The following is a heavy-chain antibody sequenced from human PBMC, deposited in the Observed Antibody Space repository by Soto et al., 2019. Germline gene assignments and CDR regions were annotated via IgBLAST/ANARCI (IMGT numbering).Heavy chain of an antibody. Sequence: QLQLQESGSGLVKPSQTLSLTCAVSGGSISSGGYSWSWIRQPPGKGLEWIGYIYHSGSTYYNPSLKSRLTTSVDRSKRQFYLWLRSVAAADTAVYYCAAVGGLPRYYWGQGTLVTVSS. D-gene: IGHD5-12*01. CDR1: GGSISSGGYS. J-gene: IGHJ4*02. CDR2: IYHSGST. CDR3: AAVGGLPRYY. V-gene: IGHV4-30-2*01.